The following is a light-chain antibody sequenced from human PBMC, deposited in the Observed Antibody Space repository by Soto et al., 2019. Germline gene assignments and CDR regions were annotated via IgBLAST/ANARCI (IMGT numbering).Light chain of an antibody. J-gene: IGKJ1*01. V-gene: IGKV3-11*01. Sequence: EIVLTQSPATLSLSPGERATLSCRASQSVSSYFVWYQQKPGQAPSLLIYDASNRATDIPARFSGSGSGTDFTLTISSLEPEDFAVYYCLQRSGWPWTFGQGTKVEIK. CDR3: LQRSGWPWT. CDR2: DAS. CDR1: QSVSSY.